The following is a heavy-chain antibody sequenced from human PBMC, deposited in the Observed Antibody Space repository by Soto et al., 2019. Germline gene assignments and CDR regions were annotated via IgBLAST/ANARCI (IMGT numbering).Heavy chain of an antibody. V-gene: IGHV3-23*01. CDR3: ANVPIWCSSTSCYTEGFDY. CDR2: ISAGGST. CDR1: GFTFSDYA. D-gene: IGHD2-2*02. J-gene: IGHJ4*02. Sequence: PGGSLRLSFTASGFTFSDYAMTWVRQPPGKGLEWVSVISAGGSTYYADSVKGRFTVSRANSKNTLYLQMNSLRAEDTAVYYCANVPIWCSSTSCYTEGFDYWGQGTLVTVS.